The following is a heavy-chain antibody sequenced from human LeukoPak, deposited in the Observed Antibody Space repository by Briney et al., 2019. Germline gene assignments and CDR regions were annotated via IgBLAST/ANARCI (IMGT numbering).Heavy chain of an antibody. Sequence: GGSLRLSCAASGFTLSIYWMTWVRQAPGKGLEWVATIKPDGSEKYYVDSVKGRFTISRDNAKRSLYLQMDSLRAEDTAVYYCARVQGYYYMDVWGKGTTVTVSS. CDR3: ARVQGYYYMDV. V-gene: IGHV3-7*01. CDR1: GFTLSIYW. J-gene: IGHJ6*03. CDR2: IKPDGSEK.